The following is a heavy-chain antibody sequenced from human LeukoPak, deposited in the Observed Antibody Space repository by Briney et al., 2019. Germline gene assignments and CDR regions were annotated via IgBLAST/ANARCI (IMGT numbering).Heavy chain of an antibody. CDR2: IIPILGIA. CDR3: ARDLIRFLEWFFDY. D-gene: IGHD3-3*01. J-gene: IGHJ4*02. V-gene: IGHV1-69*04. Sequence: SVKVSCKASGGTFSSCAISWVRQAPGQGLEWMGRIIPILGIANYAQKFQGRVTITADKSTSTAYMELSSLRSEDTAVYYCARDLIRFLEWFFDYWGQGTLVTVSS. CDR1: GGTFSSCA.